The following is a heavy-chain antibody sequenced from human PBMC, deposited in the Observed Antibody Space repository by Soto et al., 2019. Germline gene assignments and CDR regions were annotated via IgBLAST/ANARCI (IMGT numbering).Heavy chain of an antibody. D-gene: IGHD6-13*01. CDR2: VNAGNGKT. V-gene: IGHV1-3*01. CDR3: ARSHSASRYWWFDP. Sequence: GASVKVSCKASGYTFTNYAMHWVRQAPGQRLEWMGYVNAGNGKTRYSQKFQDRVTITRDTSASTTYMELGSLRSEDTAVYYCARSHSASRYWWFDPWGQGTLVTVSS. J-gene: IGHJ5*02. CDR1: GYTFTNYA.